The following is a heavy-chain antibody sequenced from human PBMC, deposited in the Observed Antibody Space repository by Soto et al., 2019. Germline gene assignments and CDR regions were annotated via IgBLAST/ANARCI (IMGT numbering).Heavy chain of an antibody. J-gene: IGHJ4*02. CDR2: IGGSGDYT. V-gene: IGHV3-11*06. D-gene: IGHD6-19*01. CDR1: GFTFRDYY. CDR3: ARPYSSSSICYRGQWLAAEF. Sequence: QVHLVESGGGLVRPGGSLRLSCAASGFTFRDYYMNWIRQAPGKLPEVVSYIGGSGDYTNYADSVKGRFTVSRDNDKNALYLQKTSLRVEATAVYYCARPYSSSSICYRGQWLAAEFWGQGSLVTVSS.